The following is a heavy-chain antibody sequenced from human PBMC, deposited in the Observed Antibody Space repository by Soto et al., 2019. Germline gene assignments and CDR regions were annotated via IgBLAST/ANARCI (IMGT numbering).Heavy chain of an antibody. CDR2: IYSGGST. J-gene: IGHJ6*02. Sequence: EVQVVESGGGLVQPGGSLRLSCAASGFTVSSNYMNWVRQAPGKGLEWVSVIYSGGSTYYADSVKGRFTISRDNTKNTLYLQMNSLRAEDTAVYYCARADSRGRYAYDGMDVWGQGTTVTVSS. CDR3: ARADSRGRYAYDGMDV. CDR1: GFTVSSNY. D-gene: IGHD3-22*01. V-gene: IGHV3-66*01.